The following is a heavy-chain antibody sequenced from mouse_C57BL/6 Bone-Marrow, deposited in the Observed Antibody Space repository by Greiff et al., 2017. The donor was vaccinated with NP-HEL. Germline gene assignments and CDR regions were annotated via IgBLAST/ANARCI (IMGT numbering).Heavy chain of an antibody. CDR1: YTFTDYYM. Sequence: VQLQQSGPELVKPGASVKMSCKASGYTFTDYYMHWVKQKPGKGLEWIGEIYPGSGNTYYNEKFKGKATLTADTSSRTAYMQLSSLTSEDSAVYFCARCDLLWLRRPPYWYFDVWGTGTTVTVSS. J-gene: IGHJ1*03. CDR2: YPGSGNTY. V-gene: IGHV1-83*01. D-gene: IGHD2-2*01. CDR3: RCDLLWLRRPPYWYFDV.